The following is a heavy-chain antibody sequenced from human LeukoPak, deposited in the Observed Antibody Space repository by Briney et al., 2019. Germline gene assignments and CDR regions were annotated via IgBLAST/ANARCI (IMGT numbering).Heavy chain of an antibody. J-gene: IGHJ4*02. CDR1: GFTFSSYS. CDR3: AKGPYSSGWYYFDY. D-gene: IGHD6-19*01. Sequence: PGGSLRLSCAASGFTFSSYSMNWVRQAPGEGLEWVSSISSSSSYIYYADSVKGRFTISRDNAKNSLYLQMNSLRAEDMALYYCAKGPYSSGWYYFDYWGQGTLVTVSS. V-gene: IGHV3-21*04. CDR2: ISSSSSYI.